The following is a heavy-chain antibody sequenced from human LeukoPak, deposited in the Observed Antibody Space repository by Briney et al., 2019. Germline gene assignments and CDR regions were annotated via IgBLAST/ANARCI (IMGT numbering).Heavy chain of an antibody. Sequence: SETLSLTCGVYGGSLSGYYWTWIRQSPGMGLEWIGEIIHSGSTNYNPSLTSRVTISVDTSKNQFSLKLSSVTAADTAVYYCARSLLLWFGELLPPGFDYWGQGTLVTVSS. J-gene: IGHJ4*02. CDR3: ARSLLLWFGELLPPGFDY. CDR2: IIHSGST. D-gene: IGHD3-10*01. CDR1: GGSLSGYY. V-gene: IGHV4-34*12.